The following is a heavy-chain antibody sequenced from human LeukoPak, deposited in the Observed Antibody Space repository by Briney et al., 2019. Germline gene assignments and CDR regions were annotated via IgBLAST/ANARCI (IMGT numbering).Heavy chain of an antibody. CDR2: ISGSGGST. D-gene: IGHD4-17*01. Sequence: PGGSLRLSCAASGFTFSSYAMSWVRQAPGKGLEWVSAISGSGGSTYYADSVKGRFTISRDNSKNTLYLQMNSLRAEDTAVYSFPFTALSWVTIRRAPVDYGGQEPLVTV. CDR1: GFTFSSYA. J-gene: IGHJ4*02. CDR3: PFTALSWVTIRRAPVDY. V-gene: IGHV3-23*01.